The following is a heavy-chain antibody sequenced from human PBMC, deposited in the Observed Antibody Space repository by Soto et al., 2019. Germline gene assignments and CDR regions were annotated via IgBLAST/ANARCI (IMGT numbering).Heavy chain of an antibody. CDR3: AKANFGWSSKQPYYFDY. V-gene: IGHV3-23*01. J-gene: IGHJ4*02. CDR1: GFTFSNYA. Sequence: EVQLLDSGGGLVQPGGSLRLSCAASGFTFSNYAMTWVRQGPGKGLEWVSGISGSGGRSYYADSVKGRFTISRDNSKSTLYLQMNSLRAEDTAVYYCAKANFGWSSKQPYYFDYWCQGTLVTVSS. CDR2: ISGSGGRS. D-gene: IGHD6-13*01.